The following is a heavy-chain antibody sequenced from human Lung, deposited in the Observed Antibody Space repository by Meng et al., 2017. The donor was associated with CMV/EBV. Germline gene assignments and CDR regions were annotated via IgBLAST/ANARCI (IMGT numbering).Heavy chain of an antibody. CDR1: GYTFGDYF. CDR2: INPRSGDT. CDR3: ARCNYYYDSSGPFGP. D-gene: IGHD3-22*01. J-gene: IGHJ5*02. Sequence: GGSLRLXCKAFGYTFGDYFIHWVRQAPGQGLEWMGWINPRSGDTNYAQKFQGRVTMTRDTAISATYMELRRLRSDDTAVYYCARCNYYYDSSGPFGPWGQGXLVTVSS. V-gene: IGHV1-2*02.